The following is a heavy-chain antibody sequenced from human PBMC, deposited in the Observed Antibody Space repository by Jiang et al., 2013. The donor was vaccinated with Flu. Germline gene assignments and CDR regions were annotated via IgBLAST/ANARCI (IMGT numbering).Heavy chain of an antibody. CDR1: GGTFSSYA. Sequence: VQLVESGAELKKPGSSVKVSCKASGGTFSSYAISWVRQAPGQGLEWMGGIIPIFDTTNYAQKFQGRVTITVDKSTSTAYMELSSLRSEDSAVYFCAKDVTGYSHVYFDFWGQGTLVTVSS. CDR2: IIPIFDTT. D-gene: IGHD5-18*01. CDR3: AKDVTGYSHVYFDF. J-gene: IGHJ4*02. V-gene: IGHV1-69*06.